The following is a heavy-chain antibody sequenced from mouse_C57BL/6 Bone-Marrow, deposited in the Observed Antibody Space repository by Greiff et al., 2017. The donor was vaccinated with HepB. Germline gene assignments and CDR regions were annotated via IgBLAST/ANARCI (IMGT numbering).Heavy chain of an antibody. CDR3: ASYGSSYDYAMDY. CDR1: GFTFSSYA. J-gene: IGHJ4*01. Sequence: EVKVIESGGGLVKPGGSLKLSCAASGFTFSSYAMSWVRQTPEKRLEWVATISDGGSYTYYPDNVKGRFTISRDNAKNNLYLQMSHLKSEDTAMYYCASYGSSYDYAMDYWGQGTSVTVSS. D-gene: IGHD1-1*01. CDR2: ISDGGSYT. V-gene: IGHV5-4*03.